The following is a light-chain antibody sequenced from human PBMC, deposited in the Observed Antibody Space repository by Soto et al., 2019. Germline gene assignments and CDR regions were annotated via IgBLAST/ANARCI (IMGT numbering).Light chain of an antibody. J-gene: IGKJ5*01. CDR2: GAS. CDR3: QQRSNWPPIP. V-gene: IGKV3-11*01. CDR1: VSVRTD. Sequence: EIVMTQSPDTLALSPGQRATLSCRASVSVRTDLAWYQQKPGQAPRLLIYGASTRAAGVPVRFSGSGSGTDFTLTISSLEAEDFAVYYCQQRSNWPPIPFGQGTRLAIK.